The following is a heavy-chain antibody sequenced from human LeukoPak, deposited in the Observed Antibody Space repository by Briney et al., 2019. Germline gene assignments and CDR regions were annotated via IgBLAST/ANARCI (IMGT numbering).Heavy chain of an antibody. Sequence: SETLSLTCTVSGGSISSYYWSWIRQPPGKGLEWIGYIYYSGSTNYNPSLKSRVTISVDTSKNQFSLKLSSVTAADTAVYYCARGFLYYDSSGFYDAFDIWGQGTMVTVSS. CDR2: IYYSGST. CDR3: ARGFLYYDSSGFYDAFDI. J-gene: IGHJ3*02. D-gene: IGHD3-22*01. CDR1: GGSISSYY. V-gene: IGHV4-59*01.